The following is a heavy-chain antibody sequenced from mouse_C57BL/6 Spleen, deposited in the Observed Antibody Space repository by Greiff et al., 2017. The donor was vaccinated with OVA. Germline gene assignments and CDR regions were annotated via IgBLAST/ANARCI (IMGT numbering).Heavy chain of an antibody. CDR1: GFNIKDYY. J-gene: IGHJ3*01. CDR3: TTARWLLRFAY. D-gene: IGHD2-3*01. CDR2: IDPEDGDT. Sequence: EVQLQQSGAELVRPGASVKLSCTASGFNIKDYYMHWVKQRPEQGLEWIGRIDPEDGDTEYAPKFQGKATMTADTSSNTAYLQLSSLTSEDTAVYYCTTARWLLRFAYWGQGTLVTVSA. V-gene: IGHV14-1*01.